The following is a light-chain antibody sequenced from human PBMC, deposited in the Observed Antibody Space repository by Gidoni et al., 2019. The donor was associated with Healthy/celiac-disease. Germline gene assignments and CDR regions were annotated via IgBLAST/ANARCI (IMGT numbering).Light chain of an antibody. CDR1: QSVSSY. V-gene: IGKV3-11*01. J-gene: IGKJ5*01. CDR3: QQRGPIT. CDR2: DAS. Sequence: EIVLTQSPATLSLSPGERATLSCRASQSVSSYLAWYQQKPGQAPRLLIYDASNRATGIPARFSGSGSGTDFTLTISSLEPEDFAVYYCQQRGPITFXQXTRLEIK.